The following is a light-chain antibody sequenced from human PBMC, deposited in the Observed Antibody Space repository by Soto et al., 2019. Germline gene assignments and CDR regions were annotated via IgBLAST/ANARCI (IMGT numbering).Light chain of an antibody. Sequence: EIVLTQSPGTLSLSPGEGATLSCRASQSVGGTFLAWYQQKGGQAPRLLIHCASNSATGIPDRFSGSGSGTDFTLTISRLEPEDFAVYYCQQYDSSPKTFGQGTKVDIK. CDR2: CAS. V-gene: IGKV3-20*01. CDR3: QQYDSSPKT. J-gene: IGKJ1*01. CDR1: QSVGGTF.